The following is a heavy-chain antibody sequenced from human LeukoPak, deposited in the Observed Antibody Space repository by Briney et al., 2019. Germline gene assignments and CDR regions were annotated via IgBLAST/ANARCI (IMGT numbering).Heavy chain of an antibody. CDR2: ISYNGRRK. D-gene: IGHD3-22*01. J-gene: IGHJ4*02. CDR3: ARQEARNYYYEGLDY. CDR1: GFTFSGFA. V-gene: IGHV3-30*04. Sequence: GGSLRLSCVASGFTFSGFAIHWVRQAPGKGLEWVALISYNGRRKDCADSVKGRFTIDRDNSKNTVYLQMNSLRPDDTAIYFCARQEARNYYYEGLDYWGQGNLVTVSS.